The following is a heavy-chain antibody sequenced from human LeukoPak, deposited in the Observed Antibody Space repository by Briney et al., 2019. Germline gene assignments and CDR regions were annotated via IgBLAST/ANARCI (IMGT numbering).Heavy chain of an antibody. Sequence: SETPSLTCTVSGGSVSSTTYYWSWIRQPPGKGLEWIASINYSGSTYYNPSLKSRVTISVDTSENQFSLKLSSVTAADTAVYYCARYVVYGSGKYYFDYWGQGTLVTVSS. V-gene: IGHV4-39*01. CDR3: ARYVVYGSGKYYFDY. J-gene: IGHJ4*02. CDR1: GGSVSSTTYY. CDR2: INYSGST. D-gene: IGHD3-10*01.